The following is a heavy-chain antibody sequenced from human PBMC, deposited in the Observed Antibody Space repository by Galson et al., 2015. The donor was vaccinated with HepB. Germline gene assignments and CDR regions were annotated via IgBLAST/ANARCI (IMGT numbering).Heavy chain of an antibody. CDR3: VRPLGGYSGRYYFAY. D-gene: IGHD3-10*01. J-gene: IGHJ4*02. V-gene: IGHV7-4-1*01. CDR2: INTDTKNP. CDR1: GYTFTTYS. Sequence: SVKVSCKASGYTFTTYSMNWVRQAPGQGLEWMGWINTDTKNPTYAHGFTGRFVFSLDTSVSTAYLQIYSLKAEDTAVYYCVRPLGGYSGRYYFAYWGQGTLVSVSS.